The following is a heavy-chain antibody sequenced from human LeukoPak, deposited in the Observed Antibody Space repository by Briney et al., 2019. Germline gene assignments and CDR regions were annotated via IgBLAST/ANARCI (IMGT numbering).Heavy chain of an antibody. Sequence: SETLSLTCAVSGYSISSGYYWGWIRQPPGKGLEWIGSIYHSGSTYYNPSLKSRVTIPVDTSKNQFSLKLSSVTAADTAVYYCARHFRGGSLPSDYWGQGTLVTVSS. J-gene: IGHJ4*02. V-gene: IGHV4-38-2*01. CDR2: IYHSGST. CDR3: ARHFRGGSLPSDY. D-gene: IGHD2-15*01. CDR1: GYSISSGYY.